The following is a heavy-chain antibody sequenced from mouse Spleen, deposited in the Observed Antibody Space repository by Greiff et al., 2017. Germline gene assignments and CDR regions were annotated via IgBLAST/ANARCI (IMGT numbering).Heavy chain of an antibody. J-gene: IGHJ2*01. CDR1: GYTFTSYW. Sequence: QVQLQQPGAELVMPGASVKLSCKASGYTFTSYWMHWVKQRPGQGLEWIGEIDPSDSYTNYNQKFKGKATLTVDKSSSTAYMQLSSLTSEDSAVYYCARGCLDYWGQGTTLTVSS. V-gene: IGHV1-69*01. CDR2: IDPSDSYT. D-gene: IGHD6-1*01. CDR3: ARGCLDY.